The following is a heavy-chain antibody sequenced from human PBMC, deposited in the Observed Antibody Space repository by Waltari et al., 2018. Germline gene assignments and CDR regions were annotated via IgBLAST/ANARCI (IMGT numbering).Heavy chain of an antibody. Sequence: EVQLVESGGGLVQPGGSLRLSCAASGFTFSSYEMNWVRQAPGKGLEWVSYISSSGSTIYYADSVKGRVTISRDNAKNSLYLQMNSLRAEDTAVYYCARDGYDSSGTFDYWGQGTLVTVSS. CDR3: ARDGYDSSGTFDY. CDR1: GFTFSSYE. V-gene: IGHV3-48*03. J-gene: IGHJ4*02. CDR2: ISSSGSTI. D-gene: IGHD3-22*01.